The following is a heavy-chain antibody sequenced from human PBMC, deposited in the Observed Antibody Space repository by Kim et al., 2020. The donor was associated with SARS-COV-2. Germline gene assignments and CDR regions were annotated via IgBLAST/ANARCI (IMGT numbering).Heavy chain of an antibody. J-gene: IGHJ4*02. CDR2: TYYRSKWYN. V-gene: IGHV6-1*01. CDR3: ARAWGIVVVPAAIFFDY. D-gene: IGHD2-2*02. Sequence: SQTLSLTCAISGDRVSSNSAAWHWIRQSPSRGLEWLGRTYYRSKWYNDYAVSVKSRITINPDTSKNQFSLQLNSVTPEDTAVYYCARAWGIVVVPAAIFFDYWGQGTLVTVSS. CDR1: GDRVSSNSAA.